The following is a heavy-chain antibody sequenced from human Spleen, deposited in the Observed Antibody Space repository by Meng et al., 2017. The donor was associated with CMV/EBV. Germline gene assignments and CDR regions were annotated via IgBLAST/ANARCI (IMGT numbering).Heavy chain of an antibody. CDR1: SGRYY. CDR2: IYYSGST. J-gene: IGHJ5*02. Sequence: SGRYYWSLIRQHPGKGLEWIGYIYYSGSTYYNPSLKSRVTISVDTSKNQFSLKLSSVTAADTAVYYCARTYIVVGSDPSRKELLFDPWGQGTLVTVSS. V-gene: IGHV4-31*02. CDR3: ARTYIVVGSDPSRKELLFDP. D-gene: IGHD2-2*01.